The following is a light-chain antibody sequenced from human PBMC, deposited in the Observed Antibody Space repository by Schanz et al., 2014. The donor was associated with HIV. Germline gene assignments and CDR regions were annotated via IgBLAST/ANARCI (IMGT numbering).Light chain of an antibody. Sequence: QSVLAQPLSVSGALGQRVTISCTGSSSNIGTGYDVHWYQVLPGIAPKLLIFGYSNRPSGVPDRFSGSKSDSSASLTITGLQPEDEADYYCQSFDGSLGGVLFGGGTKLTVL. CDR1: SSNIGTGYD. CDR3: QSFDGSLGGVL. V-gene: IGLV1-40*01. J-gene: IGLJ3*02. CDR2: GYS.